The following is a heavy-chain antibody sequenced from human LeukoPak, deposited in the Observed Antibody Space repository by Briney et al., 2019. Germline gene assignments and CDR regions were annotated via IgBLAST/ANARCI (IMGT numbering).Heavy chain of an antibody. Sequence: GGSLRLSCAASGFTFSSYSMKWVRQAPGKGLEWVSFISRSSSTIYYADSVKGRFTISRDNAKNSLYLQMNSLRDEDTAVYYCARVVRGATYYFDYWGQGTLVTVSS. CDR3: ARVVRGATYYFDY. V-gene: IGHV3-48*02. CDR1: GFTFSSYS. J-gene: IGHJ4*02. CDR2: ISRSSSTI. D-gene: IGHD3-10*01.